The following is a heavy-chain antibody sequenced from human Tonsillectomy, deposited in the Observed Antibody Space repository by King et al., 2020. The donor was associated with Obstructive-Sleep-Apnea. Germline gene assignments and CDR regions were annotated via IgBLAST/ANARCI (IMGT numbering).Heavy chain of an antibody. Sequence: LVQSGAEVKKPGASVKVSCKASGYIFTSYGFSWVRQAPGQGLEWMGWISAYNGNTNYAQQLQGRVTMTTDTSTNTAYMELRSLRSDDTAVYYCARDSSGWTSYYYGLDVWGQGTTVTVSS. D-gene: IGHD6-19*01. CDR3: ARDSSGWTSYYYGLDV. J-gene: IGHJ6*02. V-gene: IGHV1-18*04. CDR1: GYIFTSYG. CDR2: ISAYNGNT.